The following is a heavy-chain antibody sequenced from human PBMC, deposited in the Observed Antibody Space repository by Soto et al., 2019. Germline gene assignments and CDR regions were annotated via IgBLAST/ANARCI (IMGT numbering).Heavy chain of an antibody. CDR2: IYYSGST. Sequence: SETLSLTCTVSGGSISSSSYYWGWIRQPPGKGLEWIGSIYYSGSTYYNPSLKSRVTISRDNAKNSVYLQMNSLRAEDTAVYYCAKGNLGGGYDWLDYWGQGTLVTVSS. CDR1: GGSISSSSYY. J-gene: IGHJ4*02. CDR3: AKGNLGGGYDWLDY. D-gene: IGHD5-12*01. V-gene: IGHV4-39*07.